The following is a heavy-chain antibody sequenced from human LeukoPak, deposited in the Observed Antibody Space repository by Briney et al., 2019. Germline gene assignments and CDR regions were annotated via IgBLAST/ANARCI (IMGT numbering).Heavy chain of an antibody. CDR1: GYTFTSYG. CDR2: ISAYSGNT. Sequence: ASVKVSCKASGYTFTSYGISWVRQAPGQGLEWMGWISAYSGNTNYAQKLQGRVTMTTDTSTSTAYMELRSLRSDDTAVYYCARDRVDYDRAGIDYWGQGTLVTVSS. D-gene: IGHD3-22*01. V-gene: IGHV1-18*01. CDR3: ARDRVDYDRAGIDY. J-gene: IGHJ4*02.